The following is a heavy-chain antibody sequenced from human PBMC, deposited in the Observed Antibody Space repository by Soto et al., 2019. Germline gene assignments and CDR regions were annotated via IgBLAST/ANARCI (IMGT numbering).Heavy chain of an antibody. CDR3: ARTIYGDNVDY. CDR2: MNPNSGNK. D-gene: IGHD4-17*01. CDR1: GYTFTSYD. J-gene: IGHJ4*02. Sequence: QVQLVQSGAEVKKPGASVKVYCKASGYTFTSYDINWVRQATGQGLEWMGCMNPNSGNKGDAQKFQGRVTTTRDTSIRTAYMELSSLRSEDTAVYDCARTIYGDNVDYWGQGTLVTVSS. V-gene: IGHV1-8*01.